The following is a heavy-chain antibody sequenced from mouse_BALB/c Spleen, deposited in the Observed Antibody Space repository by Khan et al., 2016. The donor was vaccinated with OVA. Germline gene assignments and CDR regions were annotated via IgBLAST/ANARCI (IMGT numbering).Heavy chain of an antibody. Sequence: VQLQQSGTVLARPGASVKMSCKASGYSFTSYWMHWVKQRPGQGLEWIGAIYPGISDTRYNQKFKVKAKLTAVTSASTAYMELNSLTNEDSAVYFCTRSYESYYFDYWGQGTTLTVSS. CDR1: GYSFTSYW. J-gene: IGHJ2*01. CDR3: TRSYESYYFDY. D-gene: IGHD2-3*01. CDR2: IYPGISDT. V-gene: IGHV1-5*01.